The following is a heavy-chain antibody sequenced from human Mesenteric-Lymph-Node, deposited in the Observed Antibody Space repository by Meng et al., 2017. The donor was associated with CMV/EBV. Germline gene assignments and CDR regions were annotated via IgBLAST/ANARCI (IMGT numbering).Heavy chain of an antibody. CDR1: GFTFSSYW. Sequence: GESLKISCAASGFTFSSYWMSWVRQAPGKGLEWVANIKQDGSEKYYVDSVKGRFTISRDNAKNSLYLKMNSLRAEDTAVYYCARVASHTADYWGQGTLVTVSS. CDR3: ARVASHTADY. V-gene: IGHV3-7*01. D-gene: IGHD2-2*01. J-gene: IGHJ4*02. CDR2: IKQDGSEK.